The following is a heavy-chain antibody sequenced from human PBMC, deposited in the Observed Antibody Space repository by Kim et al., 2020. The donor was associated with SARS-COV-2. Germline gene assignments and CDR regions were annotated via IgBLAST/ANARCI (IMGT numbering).Heavy chain of an antibody. J-gene: IGHJ4*02. D-gene: IGHD2-15*01. CDR2: ISSSSSYI. CDR1: GFTFSSYS. CDR3: ARELAPTKHIVVVVAAGGAFDY. Sequence: GGSLRLSCAASGFTFSSYSMNWVRQAPGKGLEWVSSISSSSSYIYYADSVKGRFTISRDNAKNSLYLQMNSLRAEDTAVYYCARELAPTKHIVVVVAAGGAFDYWGQGTLVTVSS. V-gene: IGHV3-21*01.